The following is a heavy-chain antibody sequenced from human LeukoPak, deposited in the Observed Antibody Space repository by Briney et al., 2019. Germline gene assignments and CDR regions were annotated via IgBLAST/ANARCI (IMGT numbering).Heavy chain of an antibody. D-gene: IGHD6-19*01. J-gene: IGHJ4*02. Sequence: PSETLSLTCSVSGGSVDSNYYYWGWIRQPPGKGLEWIGSISYTGATHYNPSLKSRVTMSVDTSKNQFSLRLSSVTAADTAVYYCACSSSGWFWNYWGQGTLVTVSS. V-gene: IGHV4-39*07. CDR2: ISYTGAT. CDR1: GGSVDSNYYY. CDR3: ACSSSGWFWNY.